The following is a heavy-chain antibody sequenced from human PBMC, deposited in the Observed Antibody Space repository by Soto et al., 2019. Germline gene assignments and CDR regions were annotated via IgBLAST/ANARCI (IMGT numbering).Heavy chain of an antibody. CDR2: ISGSGGST. V-gene: IGHV3-23*01. D-gene: IGHD2-21*02. J-gene: IGHJ6*02. CDR1: GFTFSSYG. CDR3: AKVCGGDCYTQYYYYYGMDV. Sequence: PGGSLRLSCAASGFTFSSYGMSWVRQSPGKGLEWVSAISGSGGSTYYADSVKGRFTISRDNSKNTLYLQMNSLRAEDTAVYYCAKVCGGDCYTQYYYYYGMDVRGQGTTVTVSS.